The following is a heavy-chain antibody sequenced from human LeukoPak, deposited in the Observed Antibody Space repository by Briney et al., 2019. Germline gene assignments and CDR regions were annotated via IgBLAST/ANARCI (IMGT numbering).Heavy chain of an antibody. V-gene: IGHV3-11*01. CDR2: TNTAGNTI. Sequence: GGSLRLSCAASGFTFRDYFMSWIRQAPGKGLEWVAYTNTAGNTIYYADSMKGRLTISRDNAKNSLYLRMNTLRAEDTAVYYCARATYDSSAVDAFDIWGQGTMVTVSP. CDR3: ARATYDSSAVDAFDI. J-gene: IGHJ3*02. CDR1: GFTFRDYF. D-gene: IGHD3-22*01.